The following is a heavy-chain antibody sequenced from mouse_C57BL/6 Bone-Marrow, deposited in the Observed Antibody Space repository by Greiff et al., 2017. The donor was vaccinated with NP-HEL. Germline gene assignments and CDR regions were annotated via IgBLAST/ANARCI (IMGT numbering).Heavy chain of an antibody. Sequence: VKVVESGPELVKPGASVKISCKASGYAFSSSWMNWVKQRPGKGLEWIGRIYPGDGDTNYNGKFKGKATLTADKSSSTAYMQLSSLTSEDSAVYFCAREGRWVDYWGQGTSVTVSS. CDR3: AREGRWVDY. CDR1: GYAFSSSW. CDR2: IYPGDGDT. D-gene: IGHD2-3*01. V-gene: IGHV1-82*01. J-gene: IGHJ4*01.